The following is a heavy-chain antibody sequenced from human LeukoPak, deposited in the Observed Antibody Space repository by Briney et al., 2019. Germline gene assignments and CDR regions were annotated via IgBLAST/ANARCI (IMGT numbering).Heavy chain of an antibody. D-gene: IGHD6-19*01. CDR1: GYTFTSYG. CDR3: ARDSSGWYYFDY. CDR2: ISAYNGNT. Sequence: ASVKVSCTASGYTFTSYGISWVRQAPGQGLEWMGWISAYNGNTNYAQKLQGRVTMTTDTSTSTAYMELRSLRSDDTAVYYCARDSSGWYYFDYWGQGTLVTVSS. J-gene: IGHJ4*02. V-gene: IGHV1-18*01.